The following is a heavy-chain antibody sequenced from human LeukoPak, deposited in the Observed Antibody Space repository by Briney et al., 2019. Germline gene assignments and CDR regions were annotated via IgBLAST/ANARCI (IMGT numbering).Heavy chain of an antibody. J-gene: IGHJ4*02. Sequence: SETLSLTCAVYGGSFSGYYWSWIRQPPGKGLEWIGEINHSGSTNYNPSLKSRVTMSVDTSKNQFSLKLSSVTAADTAVYYCARGGGTAARPYYFDYWGQGTLVTVSS. V-gene: IGHV4-34*01. CDR3: ARGGGTAARPYYFDY. CDR1: GGSFSGYY. D-gene: IGHD6-6*01. CDR2: INHSGST.